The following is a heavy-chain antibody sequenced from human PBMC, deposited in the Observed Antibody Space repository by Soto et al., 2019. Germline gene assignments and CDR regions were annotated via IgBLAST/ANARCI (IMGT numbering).Heavy chain of an antibody. CDR1: GFRISSYW. J-gene: IGHJ4*02. V-gene: IGHV3-7*03. CDR2: IKEDGSEK. Sequence: PGGSLRLSCAASGFRISSYWMIWVRQAPGKGLEWVAHIKEDGSEKLYADSVKGRFTISRDNAKNTLYLEMDSLRVEDTAVYFCSSSEHSAGQHWGQGTLVTVSS. CDR3: SSSEHSAGQH. D-gene: IGHD6-6*01.